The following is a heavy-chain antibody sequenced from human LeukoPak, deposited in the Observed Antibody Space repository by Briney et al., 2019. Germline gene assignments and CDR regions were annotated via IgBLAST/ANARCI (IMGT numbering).Heavy chain of an antibody. D-gene: IGHD5-18*01. CDR3: ARLTLTALTFDY. CDR2: IYYSGRT. V-gene: IGHV4-39*01. CDR1: GGSISSSSYY. J-gene: IGHJ4*02. Sequence: SETLSLTCTVSGGSISSSSYYWGWIRQPPGKGLEWIGSIYYSGRTYYNPSLKSRVTISVDTSKNQFSLKLSSVTAADTAVYYCARLTLTALTFDYWGQGTLVTVSS.